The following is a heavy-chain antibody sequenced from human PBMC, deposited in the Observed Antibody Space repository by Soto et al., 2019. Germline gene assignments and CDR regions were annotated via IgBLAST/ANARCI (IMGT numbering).Heavy chain of an antibody. CDR1: GFTFSIYA. Sequence: PGESLKISCSASGFTFSIYAMSWVLQAPGKGLEWVSAISGSGGSTYYADSVKGRFTISRDNSKNTLYLQMNSLRAEDTAVYYCAAVPYGDYRYYFDYWGQGTLVTVSS. D-gene: IGHD4-17*01. V-gene: IGHV3-23*01. CDR2: ISGSGGST. J-gene: IGHJ4*02. CDR3: AAVPYGDYRYYFDY.